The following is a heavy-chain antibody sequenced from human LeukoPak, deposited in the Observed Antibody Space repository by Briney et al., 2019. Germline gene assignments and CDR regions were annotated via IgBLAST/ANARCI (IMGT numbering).Heavy chain of an antibody. J-gene: IGHJ5*02. CDR2: LSASGST. CDR3: ARDAAGAAQFDP. V-gene: IGHV4-4*07. D-gene: IGHD6-13*01. Sequence: SETLSLTCTVSGSSISRYHWPWIRQPAGKGLEWIGRLSASGSTNFNPSLKSRVTISVDKSKKQFSLKVSSVTAADTAVYYCARDAAGAAQFDPWGQGTLVTVSS. CDR1: GSSISRYH.